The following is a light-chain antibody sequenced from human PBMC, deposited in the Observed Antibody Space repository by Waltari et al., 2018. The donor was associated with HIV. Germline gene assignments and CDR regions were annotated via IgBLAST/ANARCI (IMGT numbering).Light chain of an antibody. J-gene: IGKJ4*01. Sequence: EIVLTQSPATVSLFPGKRATLSCRASQPISDYLAWYQQKPGQAPRLLIYDASNRATGIPARFSGSGSGTDFTLTISSLEPEDFAVYYCQQRTGWPLTFGGGTKVEIK. CDR2: DAS. CDR3: QQRTGWPLT. V-gene: IGKV3-11*01. CDR1: QPISDY.